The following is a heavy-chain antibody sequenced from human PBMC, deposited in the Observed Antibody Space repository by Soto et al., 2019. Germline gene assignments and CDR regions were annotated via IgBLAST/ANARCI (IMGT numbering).Heavy chain of an antibody. Sequence: SETLSLTCTVSGGSISSYYWSWIRQPPGKGLEWIGYIYYSGSTNYNPSLKSRVTISVDTSKNQFSLKLSSVTAADTAVYYCARATQENNWFDPWGQETLVTVSS. CDR2: IYYSGST. CDR3: ARATQENNWFDP. CDR1: GGSISSYY. J-gene: IGHJ5*02. V-gene: IGHV4-59*08.